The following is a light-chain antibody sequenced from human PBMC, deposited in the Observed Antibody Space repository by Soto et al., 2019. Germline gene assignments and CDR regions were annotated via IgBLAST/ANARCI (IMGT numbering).Light chain of an antibody. J-gene: IGKJ1*01. CDR3: QHYSNWPPWT. Sequence: EILTTQSPSTLSVSPGERDTLSCRASQSVSNKLAWYQQKPGQAPRLLIYGASTRATGIPARFSGRGSGTEFILTISSLQSEDFAVYYCQHYSNWPPWTFGQGTKVDIK. CDR1: QSVSNK. CDR2: GAS. V-gene: IGKV3-15*01.